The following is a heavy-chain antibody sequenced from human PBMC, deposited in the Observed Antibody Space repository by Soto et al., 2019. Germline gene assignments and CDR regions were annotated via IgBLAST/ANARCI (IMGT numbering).Heavy chain of an antibody. J-gene: IGHJ5*02. Sequence: WPLVKVSCKASGYTFTIYGISWVRQAPGQGLEWMGWISAYNGNTNYAQKLQGRVTMTTDTSTSTAYMELRSLRSDDTAVYYCARVRTGPFDPWGQGTLVTVSS. CDR1: GYTFTIYG. CDR3: ARVRTGPFDP. V-gene: IGHV1-18*04. D-gene: IGHD1-1*01. CDR2: ISAYNGNT.